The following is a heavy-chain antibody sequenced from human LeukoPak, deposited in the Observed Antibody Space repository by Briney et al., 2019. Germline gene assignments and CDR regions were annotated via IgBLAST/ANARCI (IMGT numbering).Heavy chain of an antibody. V-gene: IGHV1-24*01. CDR1: GYALTELS. CDR2: FDPEDGET. CDR3: ATDGATVTTTFDY. J-gene: IGHJ4*02. D-gene: IGHD4-17*01. Sequence: ASVKVSCKVSGYALTELSMHWVRQAPGKGLEWMGGFDPEDGETIYAQKFQGRVTMTEDTSTDTAYMELSSLRSEDTAVYYCATDGATVTTTFDYWGQGTLVTVSS.